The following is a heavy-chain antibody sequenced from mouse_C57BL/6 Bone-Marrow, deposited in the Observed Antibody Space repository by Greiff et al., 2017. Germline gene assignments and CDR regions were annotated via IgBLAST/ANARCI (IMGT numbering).Heavy chain of an antibody. Sequence: VQLQQSGSELRCPGSSVKLSCKDFDSEFFPIAYLSWVRQKPGHGFEWVGGILPSIGRTIYGEKFEVKATLDADTLSNTAYLELNSLTSEDSAICDCTRDTTVNWYFDVWGTGTTVTVAS. CDR2: ILPSIGRT. CDR1: DSEFFPIAY. J-gene: IGHJ1*03. V-gene: IGHV15-2*01. CDR3: TRDTTVNWYFDV. D-gene: IGHD1-1*01.